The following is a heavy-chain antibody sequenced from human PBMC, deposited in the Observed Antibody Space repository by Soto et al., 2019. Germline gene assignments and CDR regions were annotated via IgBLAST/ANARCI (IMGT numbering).Heavy chain of an antibody. Sequence: QVQLQESGPGLVKPSETLSLTCTVSGGSISSYYWSWIRQPPGKGLEWIGYIYYSGSSNYNPSLKSRVTMSVDTSKNQFSLKLSSVTTADTAVYYSARGGIAAADADFDYWGQGTLVTVSS. D-gene: IGHD6-13*01. V-gene: IGHV4-59*01. J-gene: IGHJ4*02. CDR1: GGSISSYY. CDR2: IYYSGSS. CDR3: ARGGIAAADADFDY.